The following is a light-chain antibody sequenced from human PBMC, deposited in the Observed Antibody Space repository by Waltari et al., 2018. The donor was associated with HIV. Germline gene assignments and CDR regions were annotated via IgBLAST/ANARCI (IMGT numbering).Light chain of an antibody. CDR1: DSNTRRNT. CDR2: NNA. Sequence: SVLIQPPSASATPRQRVTIPCSGSDSNTRRNTVNWFRQLPGTAPKVLIYNNALPPSGVPDRFSGSKSGTSASLVITGLQSEDEADYYCSTWHDSLDAVVFGGGTKVTVL. V-gene: IGLV1-44*01. CDR3: STWHDSLDAVV. J-gene: IGLJ2*01.